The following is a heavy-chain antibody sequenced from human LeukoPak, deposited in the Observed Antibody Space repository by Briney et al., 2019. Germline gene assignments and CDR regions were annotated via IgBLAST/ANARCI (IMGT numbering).Heavy chain of an antibody. J-gene: IGHJ5*02. CDR1: GYTCTSYA. CDR3: ARAYYDFWSGYYINWFDP. Sequence: GASVKVSCKASGYTCTSYAMHWVRQAPGQRLEWMGWINAGNGNTKYSQKFQGRVTITRDTSASTAYMERSSLRSEDTAVYYCARAYYDFWSGYYINWFDPWGQGTLVTVSS. D-gene: IGHD3-3*01. CDR2: INAGNGNT. V-gene: IGHV1-3*01.